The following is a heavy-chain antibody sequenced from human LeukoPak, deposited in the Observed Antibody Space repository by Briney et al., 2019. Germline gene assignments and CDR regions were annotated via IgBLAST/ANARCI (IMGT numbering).Heavy chain of an antibody. CDR1: GGSISSGGYY. CDR3: ARDPVGATDSFDY. Sequence: PSETLSLTCNVSGGSISSGGYYWSWIRQHPGKGLEWIGYIYYSGSTYYNPSLKSRVTISVDTSKNQFSLKLSSVTAADTAVYYCARDPVGATDSFDYWGQGTLVTVSS. D-gene: IGHD1-26*01. J-gene: IGHJ4*02. CDR2: IYYSGST. V-gene: IGHV4-31*03.